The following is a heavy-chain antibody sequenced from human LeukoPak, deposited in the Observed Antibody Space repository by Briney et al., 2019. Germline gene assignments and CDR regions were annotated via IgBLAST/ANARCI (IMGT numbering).Heavy chain of an antibody. V-gene: IGHV4-30-4*08. CDR3: ARTKTSYLISFDY. Sequence: PSQTLSLTCTVSGGSISSGDYYWSWIRQPPGKGLEWIGYIYYSGSTYYNPSLKSRVTISVDTSKNQFSLKLSSVTAADTAVYYCARTKTSYLISFDYCGQGTLVTVSS. CDR2: IYYSGST. D-gene: IGHD1-26*01. J-gene: IGHJ4*02. CDR1: GGSISSGDYY.